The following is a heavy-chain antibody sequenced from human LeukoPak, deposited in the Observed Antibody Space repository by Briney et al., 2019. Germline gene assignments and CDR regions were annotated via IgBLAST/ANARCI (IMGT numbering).Heavy chain of an antibody. D-gene: IGHD5-12*01. CDR3: AKDRKWPPGYFAS. J-gene: IGHJ4*02. Sequence: GGSLRLSCAPSGFTFTSYAMSGVPHAPGKGLEWVSAISGSGDSTYYTDSVKGRFPLSRDNSKNTLSLQMHSLRAEDTAVYYCAKDRKWPPGYFASWGQGTLVTVSP. CDR1: GFTFTSYA. CDR2: ISGSGDST. V-gene: IGHV3-23*01.